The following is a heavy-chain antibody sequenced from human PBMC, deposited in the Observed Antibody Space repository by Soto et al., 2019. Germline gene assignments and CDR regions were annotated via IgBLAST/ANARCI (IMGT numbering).Heavy chain of an antibody. V-gene: IGHV1-18*01. D-gene: IGHD2-15*01. CDR2: ISAYNGNT. J-gene: IGHJ4*02. CDR3: ARDPLPRYCSGGSCQTFDY. CDR1: GCTFTSYG. Sequence: ASVKVSCKASGCTFTSYGISWVRQAPGQGLEWMGWISAYNGNTNYAQKLQGRVTMTTDTSTSTAYMELRSLRSDDTAVYYCARDPLPRYCSGGSCQTFDYWGQGTLVTVSS.